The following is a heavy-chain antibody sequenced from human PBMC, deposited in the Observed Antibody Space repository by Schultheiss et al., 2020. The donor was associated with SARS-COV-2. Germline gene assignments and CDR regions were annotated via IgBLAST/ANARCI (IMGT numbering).Heavy chain of an antibody. CDR1: GGFISTPGYY. V-gene: IGHV4-39*07. CDR2: MYYRGNT. D-gene: IGHD6-13*01. Sequence: SETLSLTCAVSGGFISTPGYYWAWIRQPPGKGLEWIGSMYYRGNTYYNPSLKSRVTISVDTSKNQFSLKLSSVTAADTAVYYCARGIGEWAAGILIPRYEGNWFDPWGQGTLVTVSS. CDR3: ARGIGEWAAGILIPRYEGNWFDP. J-gene: IGHJ5*02.